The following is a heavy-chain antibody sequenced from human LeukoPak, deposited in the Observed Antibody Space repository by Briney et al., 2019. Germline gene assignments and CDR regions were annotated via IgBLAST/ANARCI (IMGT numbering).Heavy chain of an antibody. V-gene: IGHV4-31*03. Sequence: SQTLSLTCTVSGGSTSSGGYYWSWIRQHPGKGLEWIGYIYYSGSTYYNPSLKSRVTISVDTSKNQFSLKLSSVTAADTAVYYCARFKGGYNYGLDYWGQGTLVTVSS. CDR1: GGSTSSGGYY. J-gene: IGHJ4*02. CDR3: ARFKGGYNYGLDY. CDR2: IYYSGST. D-gene: IGHD5-18*01.